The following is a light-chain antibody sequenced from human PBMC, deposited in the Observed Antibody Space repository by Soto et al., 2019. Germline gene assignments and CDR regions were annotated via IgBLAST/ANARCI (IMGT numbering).Light chain of an antibody. CDR2: EGH. J-gene: IGLJ1*01. CDR3: CLYVGATTYV. V-gene: IGLV2-23*01. CDR1: IGYVGTYSL. Sequence: QSMLAQPSSVFGSPGQSITISCTGAIGYVGTYSLVSWYQQHPGKAPKVVIYEGHKRPSGVPDRFSGYTSVNTASLTISGLQTDDEADYYCCLYVGATTYVFGTGTKVTV.